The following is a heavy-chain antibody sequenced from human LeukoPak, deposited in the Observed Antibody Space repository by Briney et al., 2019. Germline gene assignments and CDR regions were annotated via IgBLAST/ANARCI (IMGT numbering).Heavy chain of an antibody. J-gene: IGHJ6*03. D-gene: IGHD2-21*01. Sequence: SVKVSWKACGGTLSSYAIRWVRQAPGHGLEWMGGLIPIFGTANYAQKFQGRVTITADKSTSTAYMELSGLRSEDTAVYYCALFPGRRRHTRYYYYMDVWGKGTTVTVSS. V-gene: IGHV1-69*06. CDR2: LIPIFGTA. CDR3: ALFPGRRRHTRYYYYMDV. CDR1: GGTLSSYA.